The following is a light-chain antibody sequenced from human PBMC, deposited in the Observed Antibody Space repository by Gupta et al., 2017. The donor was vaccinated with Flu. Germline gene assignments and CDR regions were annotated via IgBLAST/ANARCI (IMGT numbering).Light chain of an antibody. Sequence: QAGLTQPPSVSMGLGQTATLTCTGNSANVGNQGAAWLQQHRGHPPKLLSYRNNNRPSGISERFSASRSGNTAYLTITGLQPEDEADYYCSAWDSSLSARLFGGGTSLTVL. CDR3: SAWDSSLSARL. V-gene: IGLV10-54*04. J-gene: IGLJ3*02. CDR1: SANVGNQG. CDR2: RNN.